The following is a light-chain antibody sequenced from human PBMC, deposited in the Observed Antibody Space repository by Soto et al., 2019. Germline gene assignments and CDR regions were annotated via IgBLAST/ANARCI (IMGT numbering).Light chain of an antibody. CDR2: GAS. J-gene: IGKJ1*01. CDR3: QQYGSSLRT. V-gene: IGKV3-20*01. Sequence: TVLTQSPGILSLSPRERATLSCRASQSVRSYLAWYQQKPGQAPRLLIYGASSRASGIPDRFSGSGSGTDFTLTISRLEPEDFAVYYCQQYGSSLRTFGQGTKVDIK. CDR1: QSVRSY.